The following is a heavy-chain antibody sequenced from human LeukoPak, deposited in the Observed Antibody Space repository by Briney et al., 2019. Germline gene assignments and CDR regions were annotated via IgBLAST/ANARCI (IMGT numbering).Heavy chain of an antibody. CDR3: ARDTTAAAGSPFDAFDI. Sequence: KAGGSLRLSCAASGFTFSSYSMNWVRQAPGKGLEWVSSISSSSSYKYYADSVKGRFTISRDNAKNSLHLQMNSLRAEDTAVYYCARDTTAAAGSPFDAFDIWGQGTMVTVSS. D-gene: IGHD6-13*01. CDR2: ISSSSSYK. CDR1: GFTFSSYS. J-gene: IGHJ3*02. V-gene: IGHV3-21*01.